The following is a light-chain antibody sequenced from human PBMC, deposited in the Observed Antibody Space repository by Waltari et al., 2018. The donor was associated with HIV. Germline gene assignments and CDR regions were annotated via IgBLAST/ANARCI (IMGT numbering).Light chain of an antibody. Sequence: EIVMTQSPDSLAVSLGERATLNCKSSQTILYTYKNKDSLAWYQQRPGQPPKQLIYWASTRESGVPDRFTGSGSGTDFTLTISSLQAEDVAVYYCQQYYSPPYTFGQGTELQIK. CDR2: WAS. CDR3: QQYYSPPYT. J-gene: IGKJ2*01. V-gene: IGKV4-1*01. CDR1: QTILYTYKNKDS.